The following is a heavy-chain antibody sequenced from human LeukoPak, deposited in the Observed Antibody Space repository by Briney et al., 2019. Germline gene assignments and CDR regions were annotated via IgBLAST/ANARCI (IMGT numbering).Heavy chain of an antibody. Sequence: SVKVSCKASGGTFSSYAISWVRQAPGQGLEWMGRIIPILGIANYVQKFQGRVTITADKSTSTAYMELSSLRSEDTAVYYCARRRTYYYDSSGYYPPDDAFDIWGQGTMVTVSS. V-gene: IGHV1-69*04. J-gene: IGHJ3*02. CDR2: IIPILGIA. CDR1: GGTFSSYA. CDR3: ARRRTYYYDSSGYYPPDDAFDI. D-gene: IGHD3-22*01.